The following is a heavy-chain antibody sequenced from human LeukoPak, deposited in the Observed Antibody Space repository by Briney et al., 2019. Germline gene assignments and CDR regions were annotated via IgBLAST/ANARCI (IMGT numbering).Heavy chain of an antibody. J-gene: IGHJ5*02. Sequence: ASVKVSCKASGYTFTGYYMHWVRQAPGQGLEWMGWINPNSGGTNYAQKFQGRVTMTRDTSISTAYMELSRLRSDDTAVYYCARDRIGLRYFDWLRTRGFDPWGQGTLVTVSS. CDR1: GYTFTGYY. D-gene: IGHD3-9*01. CDR3: ARDRIGLRYFDWLRTRGFDP. CDR2: INPNSGGT. V-gene: IGHV1-2*02.